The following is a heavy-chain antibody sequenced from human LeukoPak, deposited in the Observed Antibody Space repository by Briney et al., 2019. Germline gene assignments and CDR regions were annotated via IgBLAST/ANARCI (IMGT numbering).Heavy chain of an antibody. CDR1: GFTFSSYS. D-gene: IGHD2-2*01. CDR3: ARQGVLVAAATNWFDP. Sequence: GGSLRLSCAASGFTFSSYSMNWVRQAPGKGLEWVSSISSSSSYIYYADSVKGRFTISRDNAKYSLYLQMNNLGADDAAVYYCARQGVLVAAATNWFDPRGQGTLVTVSS. V-gene: IGHV3-21*01. J-gene: IGHJ5*02. CDR2: ISSSSSYI.